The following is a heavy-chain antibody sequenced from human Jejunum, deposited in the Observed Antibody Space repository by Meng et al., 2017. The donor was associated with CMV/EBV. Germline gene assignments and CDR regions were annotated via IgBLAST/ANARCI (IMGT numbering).Heavy chain of an antibody. CDR3: ARSGINDYGFFDY. Sequence: QLVQSGAEVKKPGASVKVSCKASGYPFISYGISWVRQAPGQGLEWMGWISGYNGNRKYAQRLQGRVSMTTDTSTSTAYMELRSLRSDDMAVYYCARSGINDYGFFDYWGQGTLVTVSS. CDR2: ISGYNGNR. D-gene: IGHD5-12*01. J-gene: IGHJ4*02. V-gene: IGHV1-18*03. CDR1: GYPFISYG.